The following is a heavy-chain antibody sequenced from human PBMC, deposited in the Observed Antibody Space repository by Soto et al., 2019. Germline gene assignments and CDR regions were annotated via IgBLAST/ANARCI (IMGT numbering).Heavy chain of an antibody. D-gene: IGHD6-6*01. Sequence: QVQLVQSGAEVKKPGASVTVSCKASGYTFSGYYMNWVRQAPGQAPEWKGWINPNRGGTTYAQKFKVRATVTRDTSISTAYMELSSLRSDDTAVYYCARGGSSSLDYWCQGTLVTVSS. V-gene: IGHV1-2*02. CDR3: ARGGSSSLDY. CDR1: GYTFSGYY. J-gene: IGHJ4*02. CDR2: INPNRGGT.